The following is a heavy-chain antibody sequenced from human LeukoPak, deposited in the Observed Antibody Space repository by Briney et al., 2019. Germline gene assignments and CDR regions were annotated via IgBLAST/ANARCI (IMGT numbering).Heavy chain of an antibody. D-gene: IGHD1-26*01. CDR1: GFTFNSYG. V-gene: IGHV3-33*01. Sequence: GGSLRLSCAAPGFTFNSYGMHWVRQAPGKGLEWVAVIWYDGSNKYYADSVKGRFTISGDNSKNTLYLQMNSLRAEDTAVYYCARDREHYFDYWGQGTLVTVSS. J-gene: IGHJ4*02. CDR2: IWYDGSNK. CDR3: ARDREHYFDY.